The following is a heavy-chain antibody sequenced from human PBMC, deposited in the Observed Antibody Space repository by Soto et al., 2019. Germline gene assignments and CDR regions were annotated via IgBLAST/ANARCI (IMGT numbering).Heavy chain of an antibody. J-gene: IGHJ4*02. V-gene: IGHV4-61*01. D-gene: IGHD4-17*01. Sequence: QVQLQESGPGLVKPSETLSLTCTVSGGSVSSGSYYWSWIRQPPGKGLEWIGYIYYSGSTNYNPSLKSRVTISADTSKNQFSRKLSSVTAADTGVYYCARVYDYFDYWGQGTLVTVSS. CDR3: ARVYDYFDY. CDR1: GGSVSSGSYY. CDR2: IYYSGST.